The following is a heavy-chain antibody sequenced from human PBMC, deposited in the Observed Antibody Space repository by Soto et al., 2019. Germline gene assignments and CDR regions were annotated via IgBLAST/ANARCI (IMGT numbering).Heavy chain of an antibody. CDR2: TYYRSKWYS. J-gene: IGHJ1*01. V-gene: IGHV6-1*01. Sequence: SQTLSLTGAISGDSVSSTSAAWSWIRQSPSRGLEWLGRTYYRSKWYSDYAVSVKSRITINPDTSKNQFSLQLNSVTPEDTAVFFCARGSYYSTWFWGQATLLTVSS. D-gene: IGHD3-10*01. CDR1: GDSVSSTSAA. CDR3: ARGSYYSTWF.